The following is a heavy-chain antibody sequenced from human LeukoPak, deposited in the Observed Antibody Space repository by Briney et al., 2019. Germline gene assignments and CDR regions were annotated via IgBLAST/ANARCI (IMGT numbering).Heavy chain of an antibody. Sequence: EASVKVSCKASGYTFTGYYMHWVRQAPGQGLEWMGWINPNNGDTHYAQKFQGTVTMTRDTSISTAYMELSSLRSDDTAVYYCAKTRVGIRGVYPTGAFDIWGQGTMVTVSS. V-gene: IGHV1-2*02. D-gene: IGHD3-10*01. CDR1: GYTFTGYY. CDR3: AKTRVGIRGVYPTGAFDI. CDR2: INPNNGDT. J-gene: IGHJ3*02.